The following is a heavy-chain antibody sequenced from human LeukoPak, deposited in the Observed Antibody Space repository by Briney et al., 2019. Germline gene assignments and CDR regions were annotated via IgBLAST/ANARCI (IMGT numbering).Heavy chain of an antibody. V-gene: IGHV2-5*02. CDR2: IYWDDDK. D-gene: IGHD5-18*01. CDR3: AHSKYTYGLKFDY. Sequence: SAPTLVKPSHTLTRTCTFSGFSLSTSGVGLGWIRQPPGKALEWLALIYWDDDKRYIPSLKSTLTITKDTSKNRVVLTLTNMEPVDTATYICAHSKYTYGLKFDYWGQGTLVTVSS. CDR1: GFSLSTSGVG. J-gene: IGHJ4*02.